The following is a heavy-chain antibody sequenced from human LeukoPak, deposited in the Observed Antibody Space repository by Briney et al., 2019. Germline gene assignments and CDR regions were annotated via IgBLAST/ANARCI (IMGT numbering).Heavy chain of an antibody. J-gene: IGHJ5*02. V-gene: IGHV3-7*01. CDR2: IKYDGIEK. CDR1: GFTFSTYW. CDR3: ARDLVTEPTGDWFDP. D-gene: IGHD2-21*01. Sequence: GGSLRLSCVASGFTFSTYWMARVRQAPGKGLEWVANIKYDGIEKYYMDSVKGRFTISRDNAKNSLYLHMNNLRDDDTAVYYCARDLVTEPTGDWFDPWGQGTLVTVSS.